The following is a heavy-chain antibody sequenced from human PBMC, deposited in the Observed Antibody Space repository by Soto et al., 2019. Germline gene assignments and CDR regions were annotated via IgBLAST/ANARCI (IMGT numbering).Heavy chain of an antibody. CDR1: GGSISSGSYS. J-gene: IGHJ6*03. CDR3: AKVRYCSGGSCYYYYYYMDV. Sequence: SETLSLTCTVSGGSISSGSYSWGWIRQPPGKGLEWIGSIYYSGSTYYNPSLKSRVTISVDTSKNQFSLKLSSVTAADTAVYYCAKVRYCSGGSCYYYYYYMDVWGKGTTVTVSS. D-gene: IGHD2-15*01. V-gene: IGHV4-39*01. CDR2: IYYSGST.